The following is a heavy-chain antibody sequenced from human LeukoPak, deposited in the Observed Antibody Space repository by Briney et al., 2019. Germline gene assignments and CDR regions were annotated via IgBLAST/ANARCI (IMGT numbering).Heavy chain of an antibody. V-gene: IGHV3-48*02. D-gene: IGHD1-26*01. CDR3: VRNEWGDY. J-gene: IGHJ4*02. Sequence: TGGSLRLSCAASGFRFSTYTMNWARQAPGKGLEWLSYITSSSSTIYYADSVEGRFTVSRDNAKNSLYLQMNSLRDEDTAVYYCVRNEWGDYWGQGTAVTVSS. CDR1: GFRFSTYT. CDR2: ITSSSSTI.